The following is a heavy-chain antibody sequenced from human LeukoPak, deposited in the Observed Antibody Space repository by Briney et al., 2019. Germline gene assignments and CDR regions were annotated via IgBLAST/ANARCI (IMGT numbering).Heavy chain of an antibody. CDR2: IYNGDMT. CDR3: ARGDSGSYAGYFDY. V-gene: IGHV3-66*01. CDR1: GLTVSSNY. Sequence: GGSLRLSCAASGLTVSSNYMSWVRQAPGKGLEWPSVIYNGDMTYYADSVKGRFTISRDNSKNTLYLQMNNLRAEDTAVYYCARGDSGSYAGYFDYWGQGTLVTVSS. D-gene: IGHD1-26*01. J-gene: IGHJ4*02.